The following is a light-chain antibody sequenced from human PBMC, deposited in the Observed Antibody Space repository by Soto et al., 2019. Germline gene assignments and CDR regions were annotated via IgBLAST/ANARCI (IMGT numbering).Light chain of an antibody. J-gene: IGLJ2*01. CDR2: DVN. CDR1: RSDVGGYNY. Sequence: QSALTQPRSVSGSPGQSVTISCTGTRSDVGGYNYVSWYQQHPGKAPKIMIYDVNKRPSGVPDRFSGSKSGNTASLTISGLQAEDEGDYYCSSYAGSSVVFGGGTKLTVL. V-gene: IGLV2-11*01. CDR3: SSYAGSSVV.